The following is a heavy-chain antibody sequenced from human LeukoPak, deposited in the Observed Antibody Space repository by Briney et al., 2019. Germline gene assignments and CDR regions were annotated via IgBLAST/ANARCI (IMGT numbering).Heavy chain of an antibody. CDR2: IYWNDDK. CDR3: AHVSGSPKDFDY. D-gene: IGHD3-10*01. J-gene: IGHJ4*02. V-gene: IGHV2-5*01. CDR1: GFSLGTSGVG. Sequence: SGPTLVNPTQTLTLTCTFSGFSLGTSGVGVGWIRQPPGKALEWLALIYWNDDKRYSPSLKSRLTITKDTSKNQVVLTMTNMDPVDTATYYCAHVSGSPKDFDYWGQGTLVTVSS.